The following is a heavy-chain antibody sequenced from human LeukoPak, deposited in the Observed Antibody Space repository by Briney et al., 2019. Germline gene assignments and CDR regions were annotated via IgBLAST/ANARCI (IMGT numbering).Heavy chain of an antibody. CDR3: ARGEQYYYYYYMDV. Sequence: SVKVSCKASGGAFSSYAISWVRQAPGQGLEWMGGIIPIFGTANYAQKFQGRVTITADESTSTAYMELSSLRSEDTAVYYCARGEQYYYYYYMDVWGKGTTVTVSS. CDR1: GGAFSSYA. J-gene: IGHJ6*03. CDR2: IIPIFGTA. D-gene: IGHD1/OR15-1a*01. V-gene: IGHV1-69*01.